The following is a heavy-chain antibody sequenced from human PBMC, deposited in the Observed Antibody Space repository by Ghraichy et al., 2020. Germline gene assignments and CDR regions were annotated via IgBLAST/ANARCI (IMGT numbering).Heavy chain of an antibody. CDR3: AKDRADYGGNSANWFDP. Sequence: EGSLRLSCAASGFTFSSYAMSWVRQTPGKGLEWVSAISGNSGYIFYTNSVKGRFTISRDNSKSTLYLQMNSLRVEDTAMYYCAKDRADYGGNSANWFDPWGQGTLVTVSS. CDR2: ISGNSGYI. J-gene: IGHJ5*02. CDR1: GFTFSSYA. V-gene: IGHV3-23*01. D-gene: IGHD4-23*01.